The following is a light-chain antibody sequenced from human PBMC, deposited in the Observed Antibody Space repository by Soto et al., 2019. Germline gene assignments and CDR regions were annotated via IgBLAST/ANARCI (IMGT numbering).Light chain of an antibody. Sequence: QSVLTQPPSVSAAPGQKVTISCSGSSSNIGAGHDVHWYQQLPGTAPKLLIYRNNNRPSGVPDRFSASTSGTSASLAITGLQAEDEADYYCQSHDRALNVYLFGTGTKVTVL. J-gene: IGLJ1*01. CDR2: RNN. CDR1: SSNIGAGHD. CDR3: QSHDRALNVYL. V-gene: IGLV1-40*01.